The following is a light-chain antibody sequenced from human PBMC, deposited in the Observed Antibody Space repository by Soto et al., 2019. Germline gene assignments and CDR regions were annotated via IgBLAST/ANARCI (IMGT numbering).Light chain of an antibody. V-gene: IGKV3-11*01. CDR3: QQRSNWPVT. J-gene: IGKJ5*01. CDR2: DAS. Sequence: IIFTQSPATLSLSPGERATLSCRASESIRTYLAWYQQKPGQAPRLLIYDASTRATGIPARFSGSGSGTDFTLTIGSLEPEDFAIYYCQQRSNWPVTFGQGTGLAI. CDR1: ESIRTY.